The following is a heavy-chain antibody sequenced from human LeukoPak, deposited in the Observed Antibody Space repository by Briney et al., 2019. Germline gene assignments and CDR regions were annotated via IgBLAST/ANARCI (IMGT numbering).Heavy chain of an antibody. CDR2: ISSSSGGTI. V-gene: IGHV3-48*03. Sequence: GGSLRLSCAPYGSTLSSYEMSWVSQAPRKGLEWISFISSSSGGTIYYADSVKGRFTICRDNAKNSLYLQMNSLRAEDTAVYYCARALTIWGEGTLVTVSS. D-gene: IGHD1/OR15-1a*01. CDR3: ARALTI. J-gene: IGHJ4*02. CDR1: GSTLSSYE.